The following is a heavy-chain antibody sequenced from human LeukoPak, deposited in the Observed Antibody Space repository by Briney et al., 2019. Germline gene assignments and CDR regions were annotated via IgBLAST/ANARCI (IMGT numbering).Heavy chain of an antibody. V-gene: IGHV1-2*02. J-gene: IGHJ4*02. D-gene: IGHD6-13*01. CDR3: ARGRIAAAGTPQGYFDY. Sequence: ASVKVSCKTSGYTFTGYYMYWVRQAPGQGLAWMGWINPNSGDTDYAQKFQGRVTMTRDTSISTAYMELSRLRSDDTAVYYCARGRIAAAGTPQGYFDYWGQGTLVTVSS. CDR1: GYTFTGYY. CDR2: INPNSGDT.